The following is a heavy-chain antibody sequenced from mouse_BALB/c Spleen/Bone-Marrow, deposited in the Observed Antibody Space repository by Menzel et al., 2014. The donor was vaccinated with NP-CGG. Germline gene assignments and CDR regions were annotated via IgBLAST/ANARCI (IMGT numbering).Heavy chain of an antibody. Sequence: ESGPSLVKPSQTLSLTCYVTGDSITSGYWNWIRKFTGNKLKYMGYISHSGSTYYNPSLKSRISITRDSSKNQYYLQLKSIAIEDPAIYYGASGIYYYGRSSYWFLYVWGAGTSVTVAS. D-gene: IGHD1-1*01. V-gene: IGHV3-8*02. CDR3: ASGIYYYGRSSYWFLYV. CDR2: ISHSGST. CDR1: GDSITSGY. J-gene: IGHJ1*01.